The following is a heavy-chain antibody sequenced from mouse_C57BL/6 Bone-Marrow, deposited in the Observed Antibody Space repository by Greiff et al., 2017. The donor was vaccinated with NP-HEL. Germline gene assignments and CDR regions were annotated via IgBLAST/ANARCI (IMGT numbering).Heavy chain of an antibody. D-gene: IGHD1-1*01. J-gene: IGHJ4*01. V-gene: IGHV1-15*01. Sequence: QVQLQQSGAELVRPGASVTLSCKASGYTFTDYEMHWVKQTPVHGLEWIGAIDPETGGTAYNQKFTGKAILTADKSSSTAYMELRSLTSEDSAVYYCTRGRAYYGSRPAMDYWGQGTSVTVSS. CDR3: TRGRAYYGSRPAMDY. CDR1: GYTFTDYE. CDR2: IDPETGGT.